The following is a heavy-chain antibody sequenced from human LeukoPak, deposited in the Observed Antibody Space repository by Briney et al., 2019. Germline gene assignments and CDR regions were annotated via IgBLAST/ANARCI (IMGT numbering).Heavy chain of an antibody. CDR1: GGSISSGGYY. CDR3: ARDSTGSYYYDSSGLVFDY. J-gene: IGHJ4*02. CDR2: IYYSGST. Sequence: SQTLSLTCTVSGGSISSGGYYWSWIRQHPGKGLEWIGYIYYSGSTYYNPSLKSRVTISVDTSKNRFSLKLSSVTAADTAVYYCARDSTGSYYYDSSGLVFDYWGQGTLVTVSS. V-gene: IGHV4-31*03. D-gene: IGHD3-22*01.